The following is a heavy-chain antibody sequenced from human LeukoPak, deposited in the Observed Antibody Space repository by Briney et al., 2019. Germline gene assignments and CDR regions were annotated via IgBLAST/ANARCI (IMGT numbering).Heavy chain of an antibody. D-gene: IGHD3-10*01. Sequence: PGGSLRLSCAASGFTFSSYSMNWVRQAPGKGLEWVSYISSSSSTIYYADSVKGRFTISRDNAKNSLYLQMSSLRAEDTAVYYCARRELLWFGELLYHAFDIWGQGTMVTVSS. V-gene: IGHV3-48*01. J-gene: IGHJ3*02. CDR2: ISSSSSTI. CDR1: GFTFSSYS. CDR3: ARRELLWFGELLYHAFDI.